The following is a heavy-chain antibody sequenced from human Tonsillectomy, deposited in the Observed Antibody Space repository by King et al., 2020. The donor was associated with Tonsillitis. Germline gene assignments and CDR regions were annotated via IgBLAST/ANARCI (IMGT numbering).Heavy chain of an antibody. CDR3: ARDHRYYDSSGYFPRGDYYYYGMDV. V-gene: IGHV4-34*01. J-gene: IGHJ6*02. CDR1: GGSFSGYY. Sequence: VQLQQWGAGLLKPSETLSLTCAVYGGSFSGYYWSWIRQPPGKGLECIGEINHSGSTNYNPSLKSRVTISVDTSKNQFSRKLTSVTAADPAVYYCARDHRYYDSSGYFPRGDYYYYGMDVWGQGTRVTVSS. CDR2: INHSGST. D-gene: IGHD3-22*01.